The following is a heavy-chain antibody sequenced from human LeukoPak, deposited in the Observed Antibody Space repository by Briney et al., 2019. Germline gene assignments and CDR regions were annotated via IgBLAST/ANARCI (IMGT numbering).Heavy chain of an antibody. CDR1: GFTFSSYA. Sequence: GRPLRLSCAASGFTFSSYAMHWVRQAPGKGLEWVAVISYDGSNKYYADSVKGRFTISRDNSKNTLYLQMNSLRAEDTAVYYCAREEFYYDSSGYGLDYWGQGTLVAVSS. D-gene: IGHD3-22*01. V-gene: IGHV3-30-3*01. J-gene: IGHJ4*02. CDR2: ISYDGSNK. CDR3: AREEFYYDSSGYGLDY.